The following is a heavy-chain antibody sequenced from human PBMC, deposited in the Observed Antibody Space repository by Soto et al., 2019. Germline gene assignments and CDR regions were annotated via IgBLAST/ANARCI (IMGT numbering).Heavy chain of an antibody. V-gene: IGHV1-69*15. CDR3: AKDGGADGYFGNWLDP. CDR2: IIPIFGTT. J-gene: IGHJ5*02. Sequence: QVHLVQSGAEVKKPGSSVNVSCKASGGTFSNYAITWVRQAPGQGLEWVGRIIPIFGTTNVAQKFQGRVTITADESTTTAYMELSGLRSDDTAVYYCAKDGGADGYFGNWLDPWGQGTLVIVSS. D-gene: IGHD5-12*01. CDR1: GGTFSNYA.